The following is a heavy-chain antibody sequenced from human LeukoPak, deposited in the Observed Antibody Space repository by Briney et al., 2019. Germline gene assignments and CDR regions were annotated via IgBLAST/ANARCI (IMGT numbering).Heavy chain of an antibody. V-gene: IGHV5-51*01. Sequence: GESLKISCKGSGYSFTSYWIGWVRQMPGKGLEWMGIIYPGDSDTRYSPSFQGQVTISADKSISTAYLQWSSLKASDTAMYYCARSRVRFLEWLPSYYYYYGMDVWGQGTTVTVSS. J-gene: IGHJ6*02. CDR2: IYPGDSDT. CDR1: GYSFTSYW. D-gene: IGHD3-3*01. CDR3: ARSRVRFLEWLPSYYYYYGMDV.